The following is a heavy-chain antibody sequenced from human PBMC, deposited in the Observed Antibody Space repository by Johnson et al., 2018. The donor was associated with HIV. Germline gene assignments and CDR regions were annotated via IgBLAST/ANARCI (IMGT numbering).Heavy chain of an antibody. J-gene: IGHJ3*01. CDR2: ISYDAKHK. V-gene: IGHV3-30*04. D-gene: IGHD6-19*01. CDR1: GFTFSSYA. Sequence: QVQLVESGGGLVQPGGSLRLSCAASGFTFSSYAIHWVRQAPGKGLEWVAVISYDAKHKYYADSVKGRFTTSRDNAKNSLYLQMNSLRAEDTAVYYCARKQCLDLPSDAVDVWGQGTVVAVSS. CDR3: ARKQCLDLPSDAVDV.